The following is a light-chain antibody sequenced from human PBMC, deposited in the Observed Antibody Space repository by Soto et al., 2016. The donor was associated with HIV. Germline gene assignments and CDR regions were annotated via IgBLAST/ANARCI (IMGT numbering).Light chain of an antibody. CDR3: NSRDSRGNHWV. CDR1: SLRNHF. J-gene: IGLJ3*02. Sequence: SSELTQDPAVSVALGQTITITCQGDSLRNHFATWYQQKPGQPPIVVAYGKNERPSGIPDRFSGSTSGDTSSLTITGAQAEDEADYYCNSRDSRGNHWVFGGGTKVTV. CDR2: GKN. V-gene: IGLV3-19*01.